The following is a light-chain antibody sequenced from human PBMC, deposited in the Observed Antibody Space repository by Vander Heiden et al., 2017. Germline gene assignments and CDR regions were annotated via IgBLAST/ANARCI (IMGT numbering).Light chain of an antibody. Sequence: QSALTQPPSASGSPGQSITISCTGTTRDVGAYTYVSWYQQHPGKAPKLVIYEVNNRPSGVPHRFSGSKSGNAASLTVSGLQAEDEADFYCSSYAGRYSWVFGGGTKLTVL. CDR1: TRDVGAYTY. CDR2: EVN. CDR3: SSYAGRYSWV. V-gene: IGLV2-8*01. J-gene: IGLJ3*02.